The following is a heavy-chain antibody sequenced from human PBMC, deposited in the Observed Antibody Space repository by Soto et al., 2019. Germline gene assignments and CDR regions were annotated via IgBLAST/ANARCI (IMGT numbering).Heavy chain of an antibody. CDR2: MYASGIT. CDR1: GDSIRSFY. Sequence: PSETLSLTCNVSGDSIRSFYWSWIRQPAGKGLEWIGRMYASGITNYNPSLKSRVTMSVDTSKNQFSLKLTSVTAADTAVYYCARDRIAAAGSRYYGMDVWGQGTTVTVSS. V-gene: IGHV4-4*07. D-gene: IGHD6-13*01. CDR3: ARDRIAAAGSRYYGMDV. J-gene: IGHJ6*02.